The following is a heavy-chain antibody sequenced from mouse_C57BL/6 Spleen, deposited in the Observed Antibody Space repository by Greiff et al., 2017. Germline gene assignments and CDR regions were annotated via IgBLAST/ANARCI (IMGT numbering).Heavy chain of an antibody. CDR3: ARAENYGNPFAY. Sequence: QVQLQQPGAELVKPGASVKLSCKASGYTFTSYWMHWVKQRPGQGLEWIGMIHPNSGSTNYNEKFKSKATLTVDKSSSTAYMQLSSLTSEDSAVYYYARAENYGNPFAYWGQGTLVTVSA. V-gene: IGHV1-64*01. CDR2: IHPNSGST. CDR1: GYTFTSYW. D-gene: IGHD2-1*01. J-gene: IGHJ3*01.